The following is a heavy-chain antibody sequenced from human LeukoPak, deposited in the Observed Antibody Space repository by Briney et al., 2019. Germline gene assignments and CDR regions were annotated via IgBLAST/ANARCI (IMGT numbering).Heavy chain of an antibody. D-gene: IGHD3-3*01. V-gene: IGHV1-69*13. CDR1: GGTCSSYA. J-gene: IGHJ4*02. CDR2: IIPIFGTA. Sequence: ASVKVSCKASGGTCSSYAISWVRQAPGQGLEWMGGIIPIFGTANYAQKFQGRVTITADESTSTAYMELSSLRSEDTAVYYCARGGVDFGVVMPFDYWGQGTLVTVSS. CDR3: ARGGVDFGVVMPFDY.